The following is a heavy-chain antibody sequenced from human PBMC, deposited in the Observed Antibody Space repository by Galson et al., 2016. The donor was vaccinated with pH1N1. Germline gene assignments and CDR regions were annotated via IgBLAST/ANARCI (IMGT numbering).Heavy chain of an antibody. J-gene: IGHJ3*02. Sequence: SETLSLPCTVSGGSISTSYYHWAWIRQAPGVGLEWIGSVYYSGSLYYNPSLKSRVTISVDTSKNQFSLKLSSVTAADTAMYHCARGLAFEAFDIWGQGTIVTVSS. V-gene: IGHV4-39*07. D-gene: IGHD3-3*02. CDR2: VYYSGSL. CDR1: GGSISTSYYH. CDR3: ARGLAFEAFDI.